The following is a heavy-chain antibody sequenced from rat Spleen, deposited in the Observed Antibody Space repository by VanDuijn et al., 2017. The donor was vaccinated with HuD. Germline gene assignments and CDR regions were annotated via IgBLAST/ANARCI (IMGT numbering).Heavy chain of an antibody. CDR3: TTGTTEGTHYYVMDA. Sequence: EVQLVESGGGLVQPGRSLKLSCVASGFTFNNYWMAWIRQAPGKGLEWVTSITDTGGSTYYRDSVKGRFTISRDTAKSTLYLQMNSLRSEDTATYYCTTGTTEGTHYYVMDAWGQGASVTVSS. J-gene: IGHJ4*01. D-gene: IGHD1-11*01. CDR1: GFTFNNYW. CDR2: ITDTGGST. V-gene: IGHV5-31*01.